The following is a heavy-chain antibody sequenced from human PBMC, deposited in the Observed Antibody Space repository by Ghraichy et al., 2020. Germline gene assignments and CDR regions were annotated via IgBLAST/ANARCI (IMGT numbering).Heavy chain of an antibody. J-gene: IGHJ4*02. CDR2: INPNSGGT. Sequence: ASVKVSCKTSGYTFIGYYIHWVRQAPGQGLEWMGWINPNSGGTKFAQKFQGRVTMASDTSITTGYMELGSLTSDDTAVYYCARRTYDYLGQGTLVTVYS. V-gene: IGHV1-2*02. CDR3: ARRTYDY. CDR1: GYTFIGYY.